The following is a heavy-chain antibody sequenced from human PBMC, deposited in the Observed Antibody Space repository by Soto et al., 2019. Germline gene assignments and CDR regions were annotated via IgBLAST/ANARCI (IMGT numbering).Heavy chain of an antibody. V-gene: IGHV1-18*01. Sequence: QVQLVQSGAEVKKPGASVKVSCKASGYTVTSYGISWVRQAPGQGLEWMGWISAYNGNTNYAQKLQGRVTMTTDTSTSTAYMELRSLRSDDTAVYYCARDFSGTTFIFYYYCGMDVWGQGTTVTVSS. CDR1: GYTVTSYG. CDR3: ARDFSGTTFIFYYYCGMDV. D-gene: IGHD1-26*01. J-gene: IGHJ6*02. CDR2: ISAYNGNT.